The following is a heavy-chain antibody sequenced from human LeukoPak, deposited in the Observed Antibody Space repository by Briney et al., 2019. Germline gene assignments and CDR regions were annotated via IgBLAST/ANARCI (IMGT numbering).Heavy chain of an antibody. Sequence: GGSLRLSCAASGFTFSSYAMNWVRQAPGKGLEWVSYISSSSSTIYYADSVKGRFTISRDNSKNTLYLQMNSLRAEDTAVYYCAKVLGVVVPAARDAFDIWGQGTMVTVSS. CDR3: AKVLGVVVPAARDAFDI. CDR1: GFTFSSYA. CDR2: ISSSSSTI. J-gene: IGHJ3*02. V-gene: IGHV3-48*01. D-gene: IGHD2-2*01.